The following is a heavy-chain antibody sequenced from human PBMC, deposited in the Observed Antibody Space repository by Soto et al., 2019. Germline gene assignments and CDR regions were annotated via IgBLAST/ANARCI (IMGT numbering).Heavy chain of an antibody. D-gene: IGHD3-10*01. J-gene: IGHJ3*02. CDR1: RFTFSSYA. V-gene: IGHV3-23*01. Sequence: EVQLLESGGGLVQPGGSLRLSCAASRFTFSSYAMSWVRQAPGKGLEWVSTFRGTGDGTYYADSVRGRFTVSRDNSKNTLYLQMNGLRGGDTAVYYCAKGPDPGAFDIWGQGTMVTVSS. CDR2: FRGTGDGT. CDR3: AKGPDPGAFDI.